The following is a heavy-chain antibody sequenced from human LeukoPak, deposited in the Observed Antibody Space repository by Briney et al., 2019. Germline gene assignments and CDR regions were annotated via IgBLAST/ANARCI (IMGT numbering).Heavy chain of an antibody. J-gene: IGHJ4*02. Sequence: SETLSLTCTVSGGSISSSSYYWGWIRQPPGKGLEWIGSIYYSGSTYYNPSLKSRVTISVDTSKNQFSLKLSSVTAADTAVYYCARGPWEYYYDSSGYYPDYWGQGTLVTVSS. CDR2: IYYSGST. CDR1: GGSISSSSYY. CDR3: ARGPWEYYYDSSGYYPDY. V-gene: IGHV4-39*07. D-gene: IGHD3-22*01.